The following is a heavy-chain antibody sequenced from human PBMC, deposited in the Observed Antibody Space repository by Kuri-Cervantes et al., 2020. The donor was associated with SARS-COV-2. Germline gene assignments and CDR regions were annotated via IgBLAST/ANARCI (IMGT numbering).Heavy chain of an antibody. CDR3: ASWYSSGSHYYYYYMDV. CDR1: GDTFSSYA. D-gene: IGHD6-19*01. CDR2: IIPIFGTA. V-gene: IGHV1-69*05. Sequence: SVKVSCKASGDTFSSYAISWVRQAPGQGLEWMGGIIPIFGTANYAQKFQGRVTITTDESTSTAYMELSSLRSEDTAVYYCASWYSSGSHYYYYYMDVWGKGTTVTVSS. J-gene: IGHJ6*03.